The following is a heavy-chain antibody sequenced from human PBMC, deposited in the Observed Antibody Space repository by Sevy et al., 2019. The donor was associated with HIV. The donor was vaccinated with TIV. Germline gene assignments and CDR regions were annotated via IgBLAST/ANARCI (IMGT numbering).Heavy chain of an antibody. CDR2: FDPEDGET. J-gene: IGHJ5*02. V-gene: IGHV1-24*01. CDR1: GYTLTELS. Sequence: ASVKVSCKVSGYTLTELSMHWVRQAPGKGLEWMGGFDPEDGETIYAQKFQGRVTMTEDTSTDTAYMELSSLRSEDTAVYYCATLYYYGSGSYVNWFDPWGQGTLVTVSS. D-gene: IGHD3-10*01. CDR3: ATLYYYGSGSYVNWFDP.